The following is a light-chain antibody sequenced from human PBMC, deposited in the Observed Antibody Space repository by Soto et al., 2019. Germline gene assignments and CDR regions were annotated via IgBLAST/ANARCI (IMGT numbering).Light chain of an antibody. CDR3: QKYNSAPFA. V-gene: IGKV1-27*01. Sequence: DIPMTQSPSSLSASVGDRVAITCRASQGISNYLAWYQQKPGKVPKLLIYAASTLQSGVPSRFSGSGSGTDFTLANSSLQPEDVGSYYCQKYNSAPFAFGPGTKVDIK. CDR1: QGISNY. CDR2: AAS. J-gene: IGKJ3*01.